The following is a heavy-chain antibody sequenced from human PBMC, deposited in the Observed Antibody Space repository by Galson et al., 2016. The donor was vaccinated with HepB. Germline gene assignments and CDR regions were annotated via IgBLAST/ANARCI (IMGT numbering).Heavy chain of an antibody. D-gene: IGHD1-1*01. Sequence: GTLSLTCAVSGDSISSSSNWWGWIRQPPGKGLEWVGSIFYGGSTYYNPSLKTRVTISADTSKNQFSLKLSSVTAADTSVYYCARHDGTRSLNWFDPWGQGTLVTVSS. J-gene: IGHJ5*02. CDR1: GDSISSSSNW. CDR3: ARHDGTRSLNWFDP. CDR2: IFYGGST. V-gene: IGHV4-39*01.